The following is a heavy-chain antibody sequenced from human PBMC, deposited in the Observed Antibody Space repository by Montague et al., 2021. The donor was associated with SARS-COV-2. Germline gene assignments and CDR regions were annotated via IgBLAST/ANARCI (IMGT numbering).Heavy chain of an antibody. CDR2: IYYSGST. J-gene: IGHJ6*03. V-gene: IGHV4-39*01. Sequence: SETLSLTCTVSGGSISSSSHYWGWIRQPPGKGLEWIGSIYYSGSTYYNPSLKSRVTISVDTSKNQFSLKLSSVTAADTAVFYCARHSGDYKIFGVVIYYMEVGGKGTTVTVPS. CDR1: GGSISSSSHY. D-gene: IGHD3-3*01. CDR3: ARHSGDYKIFGVVIYYMEV.